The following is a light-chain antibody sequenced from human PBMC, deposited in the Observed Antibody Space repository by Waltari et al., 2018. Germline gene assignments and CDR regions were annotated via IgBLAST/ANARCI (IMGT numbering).Light chain of an antibody. CDR3: QQGNNFPWG. Sequence: DTQITQSPSSVSASIGDRVTLTCRASQDITRRLALDQQKQGKAKKLRIYTESSLQVGVQSRFSGSGFGSEFTITISSVQPEDFANYYCQQGNNFPWGFGPGTRLEIK. CDR2: TES. V-gene: IGKV1-12*01. J-gene: IGKJ5*01. CDR1: QDITRR.